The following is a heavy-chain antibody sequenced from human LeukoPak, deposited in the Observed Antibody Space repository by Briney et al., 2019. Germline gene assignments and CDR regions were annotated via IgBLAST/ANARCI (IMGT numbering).Heavy chain of an antibody. J-gene: IGHJ4*02. D-gene: IGHD6-19*01. CDR2: IKQDGSEK. V-gene: IGHV3-7*03. CDR1: AFTFSIYW. CDR3: ARVSSLAVAGFFDY. Sequence: GGSLTLSCAASAFTFSIYWMNWVRQAPGKGLEWVANIKQDGSEKDYVDSVKGRFTISRDNANNSLYLQMNSLRAEDTGVYYCARVSSLAVAGFFDYWGQGILVTVSS.